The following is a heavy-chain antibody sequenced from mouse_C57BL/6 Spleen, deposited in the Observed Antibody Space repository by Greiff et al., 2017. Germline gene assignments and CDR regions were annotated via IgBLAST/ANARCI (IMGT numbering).Heavy chain of an antibody. Sequence: VQLQQSGPGLVKPSQSLSLTCTVTGYSITSGYDWHWIRHFPGNKLEWMGYISYSGSTNYNPSLKSRISITHDTSKNHFFLKLNSVTTEDTATYYCARNYGNLFAYWGQGTLVTVSA. V-gene: IGHV3-1*01. D-gene: IGHD2-1*01. CDR2: ISYSGST. J-gene: IGHJ3*01. CDR1: GYSITSGYD. CDR3: ARNYGNLFAY.